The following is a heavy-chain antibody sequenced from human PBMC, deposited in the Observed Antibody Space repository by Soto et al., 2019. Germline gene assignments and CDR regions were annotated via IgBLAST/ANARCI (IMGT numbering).Heavy chain of an antibody. J-gene: IGHJ6*02. CDR3: ARGSSIAGLYYGMDV. D-gene: IGHD6-6*01. Sequence: SETLSLTCTVSGGSISSYYWSWIRQPPGKGLEWIGYNNYSGITYYNPSLKSRVTISLDTSKNQFSLKLSSVTAADTAVYYCARGSSIAGLYYGMDVWGQRTTVTVSS. V-gene: IGHV4-59*06. CDR2: NNYSGIT. CDR1: GGSISSYY.